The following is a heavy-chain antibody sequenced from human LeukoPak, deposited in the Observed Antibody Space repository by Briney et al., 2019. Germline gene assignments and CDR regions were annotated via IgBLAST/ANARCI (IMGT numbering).Heavy chain of an antibody. V-gene: IGHV3-23*01. CDR2: ISGSGGST. Sequence: GGSLRLSCAASGFTFSTYTMSWVRLAPGKGLEWVSLISGSGGSTYYADSVKGRFTISRDNSKNTLYLQMNSLRVEDTAVYYCARRHDSSGYYYFDYWGQGTLVTVSS. CDR3: ARRHDSSGYYYFDY. D-gene: IGHD3-22*01. CDR1: GFTFSTYT. J-gene: IGHJ4*02.